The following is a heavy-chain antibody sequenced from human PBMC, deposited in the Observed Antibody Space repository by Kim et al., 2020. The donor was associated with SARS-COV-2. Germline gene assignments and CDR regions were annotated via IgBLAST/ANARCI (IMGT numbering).Heavy chain of an antibody. J-gene: IGHJ5*02. CDR3: ARSRCGRYCSGGSWERGDTWFDP. CDR2: IYYSGST. D-gene: IGHD2-15*01. V-gene: IGHV4-59*01. CDR1: GGSISSYY. Sequence: SETLSLTCTVSGGSISSYYWSWIRQPPGKGLEWIGYIYYSGSTNYNPSLKSRVTISVDTSKNQFSLKLSSVTAADTAVYYCARSRCGRYCSGGSWERGDTWFDPWGQGTLVTVSS.